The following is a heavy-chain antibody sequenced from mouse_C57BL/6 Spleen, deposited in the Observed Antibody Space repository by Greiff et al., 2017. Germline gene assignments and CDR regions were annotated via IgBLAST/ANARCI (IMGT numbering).Heavy chain of an antibody. Sequence: VQLQQSGPELVKPGASVKISCKASGYAFSSSWMNWVKQRPGKGLEWIGRIYPGDGDTNYNGKFKGKATLTADKSSSTAYMQLSSLTSEDSAVYFCARENYYGSRKDWFAYWGQGTLVTVSA. D-gene: IGHD1-1*01. CDR1: GYAFSSSW. CDR2: IYPGDGDT. V-gene: IGHV1-82*01. J-gene: IGHJ3*01. CDR3: ARENYYGSRKDWFAY.